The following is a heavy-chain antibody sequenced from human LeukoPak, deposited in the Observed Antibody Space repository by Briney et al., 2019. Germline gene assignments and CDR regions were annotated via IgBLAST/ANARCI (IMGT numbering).Heavy chain of an antibody. CDR2: INLRGST. CDR3: ARGRMTTVTPNWFDP. CDR1: GGCFSGYY. V-gene: IGHV4-34*01. Sequence: ASQTLSLTCAVYGGCFSGYYWSWIRQPPRKGRGWVGEINLRGSTNYNPSLTSRVTISEYTRKNQFSLWLCSVSPPHTAVYFCARGRMTTVTPNWFDPWRQGTLVTVSS. J-gene: IGHJ5*02. D-gene: IGHD4-17*01.